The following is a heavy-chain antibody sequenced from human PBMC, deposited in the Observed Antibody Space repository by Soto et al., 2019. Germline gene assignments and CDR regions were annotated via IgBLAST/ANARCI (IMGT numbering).Heavy chain of an antibody. CDR1: GFTFSSYA. V-gene: IGHV3-30-3*01. CDR3: ARVSYYDSSAHFDY. J-gene: IGHJ4*02. Sequence: GGSLRLSCAASGFTFSSYAMHWVRQAPGKGLEWVAVISYDGSNKYYADSVKGRFTISRDNSKNTLYLQMNSLRAEDTAVYYCARVSYYDSSAHFDYWGQGTLVTVSS. CDR2: ISYDGSNK. D-gene: IGHD3-22*01.